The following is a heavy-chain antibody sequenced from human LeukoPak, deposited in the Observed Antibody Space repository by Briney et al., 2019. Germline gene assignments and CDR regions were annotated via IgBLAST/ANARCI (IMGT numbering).Heavy chain of an antibody. CDR3: ARSPNYGPSHFDY. CDR2: VYYSGPN. J-gene: IGHJ4*02. Sequence: NPSETLSLTCTVSNGSITSISYYWGWIRQPPGKGLQWIGSVYYSGPNYYNPSLQSRLTMSLDTSKNQISLHLSSVTAADTAVYYCARSPNYGPSHFDYWGQGTLVTVSS. CDR1: NGSITSISYY. D-gene: IGHD3-10*01. V-gene: IGHV4-39*07.